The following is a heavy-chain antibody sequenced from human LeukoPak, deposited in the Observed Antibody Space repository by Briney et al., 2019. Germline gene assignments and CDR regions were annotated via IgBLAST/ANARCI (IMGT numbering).Heavy chain of an antibody. CDR2: ISGTGDST. D-gene: IGHD1-7*01. V-gene: IGHV3-23*01. CDR3: AKDHAGTTYYYYMDV. J-gene: IGHJ6*03. Sequence: PGGSLRLSCAASGFTVSSNYMSWVRQAPGKGLEWVSAISGTGDSTYYADSVRGRFTISRDNSKNTLYLQMNSLRAEDTAVYYCAKDHAGTTYYYYMDVWGKGTTVTVSS. CDR1: GFTVSSNY.